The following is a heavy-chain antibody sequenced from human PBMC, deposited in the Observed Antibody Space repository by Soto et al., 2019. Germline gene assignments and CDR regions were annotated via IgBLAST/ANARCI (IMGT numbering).Heavy chain of an antibody. CDR3: ARDNGQWSGYSTADYYYMDV. D-gene: IGHD3-3*01. CDR1: GFTVSSNY. J-gene: IGHJ6*03. V-gene: IGHV3-66*01. Sequence: GGSPRLSCAASGFTVSSNYMSWVRQAPGKGLEWVSVIYSGGSTYYADSVKGRFTISRDNSKNTLYLQMNSLRAEDTAVYYCARDNGQWSGYSTADYYYMDVWGKGTTVTVSS. CDR2: IYSGGST.